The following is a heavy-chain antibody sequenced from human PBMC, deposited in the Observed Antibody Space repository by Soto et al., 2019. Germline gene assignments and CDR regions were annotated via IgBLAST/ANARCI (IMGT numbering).Heavy chain of an antibody. CDR1: GFTFSDHY. J-gene: IGHJ4*02. CDR3: AIQQREDCDSADCFGSIYYFDY. Sequence: EVQLVESGGGLVQPGGSLRLSCAASGFTFSDHYMDWVRQAPGKGLEWVGRIRNRINSYTTEYAASVKDRFIISRDDSKESLYLQMNSLKTEDTAVYYCAIQQREDCDSADCFGSIYYFDYWGQGALVTVSS. V-gene: IGHV3-72*01. CDR2: IRNRINSYTT. D-gene: IGHD2-21*02.